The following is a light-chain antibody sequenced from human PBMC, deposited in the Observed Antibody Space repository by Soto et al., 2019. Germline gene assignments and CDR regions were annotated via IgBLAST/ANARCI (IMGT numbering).Light chain of an antibody. CDR2: GNI. Sequence: QSALTQPPSASGTPGQTVAISCSGTNSNIGSYTVNWYQQFPGTAPRLLIYGNIQRPSGVPDRFSGSKSDTSASLAISGLLSEDESDYYCAAWDDSLNAWVFGGGTKLTVL. J-gene: IGLJ3*02. CDR1: NSNIGSYT. V-gene: IGLV1-44*01. CDR3: AAWDDSLNAWV.